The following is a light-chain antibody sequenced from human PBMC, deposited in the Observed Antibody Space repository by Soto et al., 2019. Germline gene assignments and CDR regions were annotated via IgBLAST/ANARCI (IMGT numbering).Light chain of an antibody. Sequence: QSVLTQPPSVSAAPGQEVTISCSGSSSNIAANSVSWYQHLPGTAPKLLIYDSDRRPSGTPARFSGSKSGTSATLGITGLQTGDEADYYCGALDTSLTVYVFGSGTKVTVL. CDR2: DSD. V-gene: IGLV1-51*01. CDR3: GALDTSLTVYV. J-gene: IGLJ1*01. CDR1: SSNIAANS.